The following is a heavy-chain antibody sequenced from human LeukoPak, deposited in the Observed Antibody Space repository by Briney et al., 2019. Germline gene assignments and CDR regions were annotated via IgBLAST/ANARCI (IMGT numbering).Heavy chain of an antibody. J-gene: IGHJ4*02. CDR3: AKDRPPFEWLYYFDY. D-gene: IGHD3-3*01. CDR2: FSGSGGST. CDR1: GFTFSSYA. V-gene: IGHV3-23*01. Sequence: GGSLRLSCAASGFTFSSYAMSCVRQAPGKGLEWVSAFSGSGGSTYYADSVKGRFTISRDNAKNTLYLQMNSLRAEDTAVYYCAKDRPPFEWLYYFDYWGQGTLVTVSS.